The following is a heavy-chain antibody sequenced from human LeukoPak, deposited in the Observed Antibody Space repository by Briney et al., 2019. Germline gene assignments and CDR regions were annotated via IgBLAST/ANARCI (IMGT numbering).Heavy chain of an antibody. J-gene: IGHJ3*02. CDR1: GFTFSSYT. D-gene: IGHD1-26*01. Sequence: GGSLRLSCAASGFTFSSYTMHWVRQAPGKGLEWLAVISKDGSNRYYVDSVKGRFTISRDNSKNTLYLQMNSLRAEDTAVYYCAKNSGSYFWGGAFDIWGQGTMVTVSS. V-gene: IGHV3-30*04. CDR2: ISKDGSNR. CDR3: AKNSGSYFWGGAFDI.